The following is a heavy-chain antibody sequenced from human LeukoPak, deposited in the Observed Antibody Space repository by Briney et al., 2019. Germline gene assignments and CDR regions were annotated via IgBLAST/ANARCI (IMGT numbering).Heavy chain of an antibody. CDR3: AREHAVAAAGTVWWFDP. V-gene: IGHV1-69*13. J-gene: IGHJ5*02. D-gene: IGHD6-13*01. CDR2: IIPIFGTA. CDR1: GGTFSSYA. Sequence: SVKVSCKASGGTFSSYAISWVRQAPGQGLEWMGGIIPIFGTANYAQKFQGRVTITADESTSTAYMELSSLRSEDTAVYYGAREHAVAAAGTVWWFDPWGQGTLVTVSS.